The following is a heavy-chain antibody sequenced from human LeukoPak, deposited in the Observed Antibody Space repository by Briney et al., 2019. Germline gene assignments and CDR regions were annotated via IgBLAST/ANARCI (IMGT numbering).Heavy chain of an antibody. D-gene: IGHD6-13*01. V-gene: IGHV3-21*01. Sequence: PGGSLRLSCAASGFTFSSYSMNWVRHAPGKGLEWVSSISSSSSYIYYADSVKGRFTISRDNAKNSLYLQMNSLRAEDTAVYYCARDHPGIPPRFDYWGQGTLVTVSS. CDR3: ARDHPGIPPRFDY. CDR2: ISSSSSYI. CDR1: GFTFSSYS. J-gene: IGHJ4*02.